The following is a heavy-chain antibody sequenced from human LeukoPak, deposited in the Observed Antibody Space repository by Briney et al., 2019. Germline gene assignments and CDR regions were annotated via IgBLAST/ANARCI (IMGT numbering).Heavy chain of an antibody. J-gene: IGHJ4*02. D-gene: IGHD3-10*01. CDR3: ARDYYGTPPLDY. V-gene: IGHV1-18*01. CDR2: ISASDGDT. Sequence: GASVKVSCKASGYTFSSYGISWVRQAPGQGLEWMGWISASDGDTNYAQKLQGRVTMTTDTSTSTAYMELRSLRSDDTAVYFCARDYYGTPPLDYWGQGTLVTVSS. CDR1: GYTFSSYG.